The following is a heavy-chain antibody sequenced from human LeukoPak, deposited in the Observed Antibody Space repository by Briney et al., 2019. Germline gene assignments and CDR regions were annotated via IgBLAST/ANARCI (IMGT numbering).Heavy chain of an antibody. V-gene: IGHV3-21*01. D-gene: IGHD2-8*01. J-gene: IGHJ4*02. CDR3: SRGCPNGVCYVDY. Sequence: GRSLRLSCAASGFTFSSYGMHWVRQAPGKGLEWVSSISSTSNYIYYADSVKGRFTISRDNAKNSLYLQMNSLRAEDTALYYCSRGCPNGVCYVDYWGQGTPVTVSS. CDR1: GFTFSSYG. CDR2: ISSTSNYI.